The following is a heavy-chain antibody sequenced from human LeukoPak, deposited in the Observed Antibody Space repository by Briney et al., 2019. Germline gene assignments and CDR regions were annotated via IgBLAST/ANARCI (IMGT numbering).Heavy chain of an antibody. D-gene: IGHD4/OR15-4a*01. CDR1: GFTFSSYG. Sequence: PGGSLRLSCAASGFTFSSYGMHWVRQAPGKGLEWVAVISYDGSNKYYADSVKGRFTISRDNSKHTLYLQMNSLRAEDTAVYYCAKAPVGYGAYYFDYWGQGTLATVSS. J-gene: IGHJ4*02. V-gene: IGHV3-30*18. CDR2: ISYDGSNK. CDR3: AKAPVGYGAYYFDY.